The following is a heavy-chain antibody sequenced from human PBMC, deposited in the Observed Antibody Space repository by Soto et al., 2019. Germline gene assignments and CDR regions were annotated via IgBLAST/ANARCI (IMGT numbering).Heavy chain of an antibody. J-gene: IGHJ5*02. Sequence: EVQVMESGGGLVQPGGSLRLSCNFTFSMYSMYWVRQAPGKGLEWVASISSGGTYIKYADSVKGRFTISRDNAKNSVSLQMNSLRVDDTAVYFCTRDQGGSYDSWFDPWGQGTLVTVSS. CDR3: TRDQGGSYDSWFDP. V-gene: IGHV3-21*01. CDR2: ISSGGTYI. D-gene: IGHD1-26*01. CDR1: TFSMYS.